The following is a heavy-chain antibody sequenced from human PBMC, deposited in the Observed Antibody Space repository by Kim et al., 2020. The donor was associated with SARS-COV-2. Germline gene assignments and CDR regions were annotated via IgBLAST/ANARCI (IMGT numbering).Heavy chain of an antibody. CDR2: INHSGST. Sequence: SETLSLTCAVYGGSFSGYYWSWIRQPPGKGLEWIGEINHSGSTNYNPSLKSRVTISVDTSKNQFSLKLSSVTAADTAVYYCARAALLWFGTKGWFDPWGQGTLVTVSS. D-gene: IGHD3-10*01. CDR3: ARAALLWFGTKGWFDP. CDR1: GGSFSGYY. J-gene: IGHJ5*02. V-gene: IGHV4-34*01.